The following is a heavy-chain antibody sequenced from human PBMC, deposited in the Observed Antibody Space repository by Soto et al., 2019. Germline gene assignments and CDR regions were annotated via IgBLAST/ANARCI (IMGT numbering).Heavy chain of an antibody. Sequence: SLRLSCAASGFTVSSNYMSWVRQAPGKGLEWVSVIYSGGSTYYADSVKGRFTISRDNSKNTLYLQMNSLRAEDTAVYYCARDRYYDFWSGSFGMDVWGQGTTVTVSS. D-gene: IGHD3-3*01. CDR3: ARDRYYDFWSGSFGMDV. V-gene: IGHV3-53*01. J-gene: IGHJ6*02. CDR2: IYSGGST. CDR1: GFTVSSNY.